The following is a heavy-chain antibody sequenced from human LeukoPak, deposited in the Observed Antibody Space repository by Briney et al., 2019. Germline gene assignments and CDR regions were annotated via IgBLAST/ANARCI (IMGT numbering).Heavy chain of an antibody. CDR2: ISAYNGYT. CDR1: GYTFTSYA. CDR3: ARALARDVYNINWFDP. V-gene: IGHV1-18*01. Sequence: PSVKVSCKASGYTFTSYAISWVRQAPGQGLEWMGWISAYNGYTTYAQNLQGRVTMTTDTSTSTAYMELTSLRSDDTAVYYCARALARDVYNINWFDPWGQGTLVTVSS. D-gene: IGHD5-24*01. J-gene: IGHJ5*02.